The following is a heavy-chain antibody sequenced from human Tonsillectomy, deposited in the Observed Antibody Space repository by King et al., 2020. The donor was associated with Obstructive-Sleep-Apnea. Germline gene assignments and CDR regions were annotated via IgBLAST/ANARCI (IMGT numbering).Heavy chain of an antibody. D-gene: IGHD4-11*01. CDR2: IYYSGST. Sequence: QLQLQESGPGLVKPSETLSLTCTVSGGSISSYYWSWIRQPPGKGLGWIGYIYYSGSTNYNPSLKSRVTISVDTSKNQFTLKLSSVTAADTAVYYCARHTLGDYSKDEGGFDYWGQGTLVTVSS. J-gene: IGHJ4*02. CDR1: GGSISSYY. V-gene: IGHV4-59*08. CDR3: ARHTLGDYSKDEGGFDY.